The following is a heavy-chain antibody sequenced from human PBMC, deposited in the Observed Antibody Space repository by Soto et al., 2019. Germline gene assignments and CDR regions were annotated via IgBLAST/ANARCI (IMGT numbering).Heavy chain of an antibody. J-gene: IGHJ4*01. CDR1: GYTFTGSY. CDR2: INPNSGGT. CDR3: ASAAVTRTAGPDF. D-gene: IGHD4-17*01. Sequence: ASVKVSCKASGYTFTGSYIHWVRQAPGQGLEWMGWINPNSGGTNSAQKFQGRVTMTTDTSTSTAYMELSRLTSDDTAVYYCASAAVTRTAGPDFWGHAT. V-gene: IGHV1-2*02.